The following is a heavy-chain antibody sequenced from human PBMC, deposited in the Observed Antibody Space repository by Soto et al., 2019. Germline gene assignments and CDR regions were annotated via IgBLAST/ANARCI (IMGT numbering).Heavy chain of an antibody. Sequence: PSETLSLTCTVSGGSISSSSYYWGWIRQPPGKGLEWIGSIYYSGSTYYNPSLKSRVTISVDTSKNQFSLKLSSVTAADTAVYYCASRIGYSSGWYWVWSYFDYWGQGTLVTVAS. V-gene: IGHV4-39*01. CDR3: ASRIGYSSGWYWVWSYFDY. D-gene: IGHD6-19*01. CDR2: IYYSGST. CDR1: GGSISSSSYY. J-gene: IGHJ4*02.